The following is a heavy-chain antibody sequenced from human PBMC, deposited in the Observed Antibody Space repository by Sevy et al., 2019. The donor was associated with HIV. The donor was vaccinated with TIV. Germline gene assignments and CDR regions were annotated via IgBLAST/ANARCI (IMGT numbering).Heavy chain of an antibody. CDR3: ARVAVEYCTDDCYHRFDY. Sequence: GGSQRLSCAASGFTFTLYAIHWVRQAPGKGLEWVALISYSRTNKYYADSVKGRFTISRDDSKNTAYLQMNNLRTDDTAVYYCARVAVEYCTDDCYHRFDYWGQGTQVTVSS. CDR2: ISYSRTNK. D-gene: IGHD2-21*02. V-gene: IGHV3-30-3*01. J-gene: IGHJ4*02. CDR1: GFTFTLYA.